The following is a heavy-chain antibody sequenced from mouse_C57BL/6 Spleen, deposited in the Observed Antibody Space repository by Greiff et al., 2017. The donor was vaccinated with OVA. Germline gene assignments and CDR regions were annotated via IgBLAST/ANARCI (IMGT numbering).Heavy chain of an antibody. D-gene: IGHD4-1*01. CDR1: GYAFSSYW. J-gene: IGHJ2*01. Sequence: QVHVKQSGAELVKPGASVKISCKASGYAFSSYWMNWVKQRPGKGLEWIGQIYPGDGDTNYNGKFKGKATLTADKSSSTAYMQLSSLTSEDSAVYFCARSGNWDYFDYWGQGTTLTVSS. V-gene: IGHV1-80*01. CDR2: IYPGDGDT. CDR3: ARSGNWDYFDY.